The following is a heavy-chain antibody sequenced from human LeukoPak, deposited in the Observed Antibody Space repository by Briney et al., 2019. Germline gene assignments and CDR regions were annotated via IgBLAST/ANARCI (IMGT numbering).Heavy chain of an antibody. CDR1: GGSISSYY. V-gene: IGHV4-59*08. CDR2: IYNSGST. D-gene: IGHD6-19*01. CDR3: ARRKRGSGGPFDS. J-gene: IGHJ4*01. Sequence: SETLSLTCTVSGGSISSYYWSWIRQPPGKGLEWIGYIYNSGSTNYNPSLRGRVTISIDTSKKQFSLEVTSVTAADTAVYFCARRKRGSGGPFDSWGHGTLVTVSS.